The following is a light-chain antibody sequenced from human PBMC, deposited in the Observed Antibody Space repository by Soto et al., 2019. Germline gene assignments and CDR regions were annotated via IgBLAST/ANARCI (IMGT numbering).Light chain of an antibody. CDR3: QQYGSSSWT. V-gene: IGKV3-20*01. CDR1: QSISSSY. Sequence: EIVLTQSPGTLSLSPGKRATLSCRASQSISSSYLAWYQQRPGQPPRLLIYGASSRATGIPDRFSGSGSGTEFTLTISRLEPEDFAVYYCQQYGSSSWTFGQGTKVEIK. J-gene: IGKJ1*01. CDR2: GAS.